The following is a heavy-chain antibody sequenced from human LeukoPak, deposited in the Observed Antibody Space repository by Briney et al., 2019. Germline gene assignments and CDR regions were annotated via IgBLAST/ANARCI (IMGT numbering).Heavy chain of an antibody. V-gene: IGHV4-39*07. CDR3: ARGDSYGFQFDP. CDR2: LYYSGST. CDR1: GGSIRSSRYY. J-gene: IGHJ5*02. Sequence: PSETLSLTCTVSGGSIRSSRYYWGWIRQPPGKGLEWIGSLYYSGSTYYNPSLKSRVTISVDTSKNQFSLKLSSVTAADTAVYYCARGDSYGFQFDPWGQGTLVTVSS. D-gene: IGHD3-10*01.